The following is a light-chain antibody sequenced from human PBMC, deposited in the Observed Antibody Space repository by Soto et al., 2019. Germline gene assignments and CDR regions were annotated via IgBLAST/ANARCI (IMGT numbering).Light chain of an antibody. CDR1: SSDVGGYNY. CDR3: SSYTSSSTPNV. CDR2: EVS. V-gene: IGLV2-14*01. J-gene: IGLJ3*02. Sequence: QSALTQPASVSGSPGQSITISCTGTSSDVGGYNYVSWYQQHPGKAPKLMIYEVSTRPSGVSNRFSGSKSGNTASLTISGLQAEDEADYYCSSYTSSSTPNVFGGGTKLTVL.